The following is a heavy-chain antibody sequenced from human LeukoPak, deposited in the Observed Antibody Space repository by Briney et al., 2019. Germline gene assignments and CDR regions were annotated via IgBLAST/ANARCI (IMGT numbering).Heavy chain of an antibody. CDR3: TREIRYFDWFQADY. V-gene: IGHV3-49*03. D-gene: IGHD3-9*01. J-gene: IGHJ4*02. Sequence: GGSLRLSCTASGFTFGDHSGSWFRQPPGKGLEWVGFIRSKAYGGTAEYAASVKGRFTISRDDSKSVAYLQMDSLKTEDTAVYYCTREIRYFDWFQADYWGQGTLVTVSS. CDR1: GFTFGDHS. CDR2: IRSKAYGGTA.